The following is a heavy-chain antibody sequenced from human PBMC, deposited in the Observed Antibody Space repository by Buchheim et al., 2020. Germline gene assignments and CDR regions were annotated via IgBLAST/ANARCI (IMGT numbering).Heavy chain of an antibody. Sequence: EVQLVESGGGLVKPGGSLRLSCAASGFTFSSYSMNWVRQAPGKGLEWVSSISSSSSYIYYADSVKGRFTISRDNAKNSLYPQMNSLRAEDTAVYYCTRDSVLGSYDANFDYWGQGTL. J-gene: IGHJ4*02. V-gene: IGHV3-21*01. CDR3: TRDSVLGSYDANFDY. D-gene: IGHD2-15*01. CDR2: ISSSSSYI. CDR1: GFTFSSYS.